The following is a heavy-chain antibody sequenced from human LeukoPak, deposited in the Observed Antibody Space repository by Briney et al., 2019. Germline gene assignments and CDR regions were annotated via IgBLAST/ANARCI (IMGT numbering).Heavy chain of an antibody. CDR3: ARDVSLWFGETTENYFDY. V-gene: IGHV4-39*07. CDR2: IYYSGST. CDR1: GGPISSSSYY. J-gene: IGHJ4*02. Sequence: SETPSLTCTVSGGPISSSSYYWGWIRQPPGKGLEWIGSIYYSGSTYYNPSLKSRVTISVDTSKNQFSLKLSSVTAADTAVYYCARDVSLWFGETTENYFDYWGQGTLVTVSS. D-gene: IGHD3-10*01.